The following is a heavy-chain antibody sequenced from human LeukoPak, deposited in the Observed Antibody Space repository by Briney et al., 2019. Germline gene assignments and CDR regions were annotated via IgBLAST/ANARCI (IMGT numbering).Heavy chain of an antibody. J-gene: IGHJ6*04. V-gene: IGHV3-11*06. Sequence: GGSLRLSCAASRFTLSDYYMSWIRQAPGKGLEWVSYISSSSSYTNYADSVKGRFTISRDNAKNSLYLQMNSLRAEDTAVYYSAGFGEASYYYYGMDVWGKGTRVTVSS. CDR3: AGFGEASYYYYGMDV. CDR1: RFTLSDYY. D-gene: IGHD3-10*01. CDR2: ISSSSSYT.